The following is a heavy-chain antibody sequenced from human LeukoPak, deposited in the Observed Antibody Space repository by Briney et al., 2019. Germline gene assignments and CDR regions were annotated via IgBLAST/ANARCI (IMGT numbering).Heavy chain of an antibody. CDR2: ISYDGSNK. J-gene: IGHJ4*02. CDR1: GFTFSSYA. CDR3: TRDLGGATWGEWNY. D-gene: IGHD1-26*01. V-gene: IGHV3-30-3*01. Sequence: PGGSLRLSCAASGFTFSSYAMHWVRQAPGKGLEWVAVISYDGSNKYYADSVKGRFTISRDNAKNTLYLQMNSLTAEDTAVYYCTRDLGGATWGEWNYWGQGTLVTVSS.